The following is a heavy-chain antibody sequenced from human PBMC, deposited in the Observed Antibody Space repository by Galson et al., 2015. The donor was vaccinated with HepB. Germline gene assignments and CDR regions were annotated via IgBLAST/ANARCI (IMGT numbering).Heavy chain of an antibody. Sequence: SLRLSCAASGFTFSNAWMNWVRQAPGEGLEWVGRIKSKTDGGTTDYAAPVKGRFTISRDDSKNTLYLQMNSLKTEDTAVYYCTTFVGSSWYWQYWYFDLWGRGTLVTVSS. V-gene: IGHV3-15*07. CDR1: GFTFSNAW. D-gene: IGHD6-13*01. CDR3: TTFVGSSWYWQYWYFDL. CDR2: IKSKTDGGTT. J-gene: IGHJ2*01.